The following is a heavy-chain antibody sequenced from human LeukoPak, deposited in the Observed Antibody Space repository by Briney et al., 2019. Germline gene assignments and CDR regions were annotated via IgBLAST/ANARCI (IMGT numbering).Heavy chain of an antibody. J-gene: IGHJ4*02. D-gene: IGHD4/OR15-4a*01. CDR1: GFIFSNYG. V-gene: IGHV3-30*03. CDR3: ARRAGAYSHPYDY. Sequence: GGSLRLSCAASGFIFSNYGMNWVRQAPGKGLEWVAIISFDGRNGYYAESAKGRFTISRDNSKNTLYLQMNSLRAEDTAVYYCARRAGAYSHPYDYWGQGTLVTVSS. CDR2: ISFDGRNG.